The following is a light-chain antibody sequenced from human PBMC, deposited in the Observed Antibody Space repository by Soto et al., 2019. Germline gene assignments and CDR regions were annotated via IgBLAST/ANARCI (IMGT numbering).Light chain of an antibody. Sequence: QSALTQPPSASGSLGQSVAISCSGTSGDVGGYNYVSWYQQHPGKAPKLIIYEVNKRPSGVPDRFSGSKSGNTASLTVSGLQAEDEADYYCSSYAGGGVFGGGTKLTVL. CDR1: SGDVGGYNY. CDR3: SSYAGGGV. V-gene: IGLV2-8*01. J-gene: IGLJ3*02. CDR2: EVN.